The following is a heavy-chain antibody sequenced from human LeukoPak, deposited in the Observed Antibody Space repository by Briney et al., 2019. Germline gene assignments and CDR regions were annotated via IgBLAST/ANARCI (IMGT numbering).Heavy chain of an antibody. Sequence: GGSLRLSCAASGFTFDDYGMSWVRQAPGKGLEWVSGISWNSGSIGYADSVKGRFTISRDNAKNSLYLQMNSLRAEDTALYYCAKESYYGSGSYLDYWGQGTLVTVSS. V-gene: IGHV3-9*01. J-gene: IGHJ4*02. CDR3: AKESYYGSGSYLDY. D-gene: IGHD3-10*01. CDR2: ISWNSGSI. CDR1: GFTFDDYG.